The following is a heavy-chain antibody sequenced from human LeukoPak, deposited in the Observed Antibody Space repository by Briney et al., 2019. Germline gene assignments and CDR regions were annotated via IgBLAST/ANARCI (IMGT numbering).Heavy chain of an antibody. CDR3: ARDWEAAGYFDY. J-gene: IGHJ4*02. CDR1: GSTFSSYA. Sequence: PGGSLRLSCAASGSTFSSYAMHWVRQAPGKGQEWVAVISYDGSNKYYADSVKGRFTIPRDNSKNTLYLQMNSLRAEDTAVYYCARDWEAAGYFDYWGQGTLVTVSS. V-gene: IGHV3-30*04. D-gene: IGHD6-25*01. CDR2: ISYDGSNK.